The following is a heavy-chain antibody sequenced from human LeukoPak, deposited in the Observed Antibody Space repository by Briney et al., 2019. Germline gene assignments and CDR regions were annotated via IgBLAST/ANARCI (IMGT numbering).Heavy chain of an antibody. D-gene: IGHD3-10*01. Sequence: GRSLRLSCAASGFTFSSYGMHWVRQAPGKGLEWVAVISYDGSNKYYADSVKGRFTISRDNSKNTLYLQMNSLRAEDTAVYYCAKDRRGRGVNYFDYWGQGTLVTVSS. V-gene: IGHV3-30*18. CDR1: GFTFSSYG. J-gene: IGHJ4*02. CDR2: ISYDGSNK. CDR3: AKDRRGRGVNYFDY.